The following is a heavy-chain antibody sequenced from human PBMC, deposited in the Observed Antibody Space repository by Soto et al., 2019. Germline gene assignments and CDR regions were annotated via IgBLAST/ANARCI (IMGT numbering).Heavy chain of an antibody. Sequence: SETLSLTCTVSGGSISSGDYYWSWIRQPPGKGLEWIGYIYYSGSTYYNPSLKSRVTISVDTSKNQFSLKLSSVTAADTAVYYCARGFLDHYGMDVWGQGTTVTVSS. CDR3: ARGFLDHYGMDV. V-gene: IGHV4-30-4*01. CDR2: IYYSGST. CDR1: GGSISSGDYY. J-gene: IGHJ6*02. D-gene: IGHD3-3*01.